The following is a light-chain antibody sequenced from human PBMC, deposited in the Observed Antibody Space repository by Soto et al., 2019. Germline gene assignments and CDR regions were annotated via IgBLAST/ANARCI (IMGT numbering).Light chain of an antibody. CDR1: SSNIGSNS. CDR2: SSN. J-gene: IGLJ1*01. V-gene: IGLV1-47*02. Sequence: QSVLTQPPSASGTPGQRVTISCSGSSSNIGSNSVYWYQQLPGTAPKLLIHSSNQRPSGVPDRFPGSKSGTSASLAISGLRSEDEADYYCAAWDHSLSVYVFGTGTKLTVL. CDR3: AAWDHSLSVYV.